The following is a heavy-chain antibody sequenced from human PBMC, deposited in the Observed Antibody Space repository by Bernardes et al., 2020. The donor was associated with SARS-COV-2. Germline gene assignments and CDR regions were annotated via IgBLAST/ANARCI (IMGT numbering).Heavy chain of an antibody. V-gene: IGHV4-39*01. CDR2: IYYSGST. CDR1: GGSISSSSYY. D-gene: IGHD2-15*01. CDR3: ASIAVMVVVVDSNWFDP. J-gene: IGHJ5*02. Sequence: SETLPLTCTVSGGSISSSSYYWGWIRQPPGKGLEWIGSIYYSGSTYYNPSLKSRVTISVDTSKNQFSLKLSSVTAADTAVYYCASIAVMVVVVDSNWFDPWGQGTLVTVSS.